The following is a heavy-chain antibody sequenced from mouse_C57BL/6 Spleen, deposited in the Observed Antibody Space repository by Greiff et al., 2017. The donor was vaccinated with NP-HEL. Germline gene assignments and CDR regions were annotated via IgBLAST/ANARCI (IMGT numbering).Heavy chain of an antibody. CDR3: ARSDYYGSSYFYAMDY. CDR2: INPNNGGT. D-gene: IGHD1-1*01. CDR1: GYTFTDYY. J-gene: IGHJ4*01. Sequence: VQLQQSGPELVKPGASVKISCKASGYTFTDYYMNWVKQSHGKSLEWIGDINPNNGGTSYNQKFKGKATLTVDKSSSTAYMELRSLTSEDSAVYYCARSDYYGSSYFYAMDYWGQGTSVTVSS. V-gene: IGHV1-26*01.